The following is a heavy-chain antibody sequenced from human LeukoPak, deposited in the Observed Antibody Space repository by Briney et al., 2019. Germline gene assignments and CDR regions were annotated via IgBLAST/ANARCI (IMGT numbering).Heavy chain of an antibody. CDR3: ARSLVPAAPQYNWFDP. D-gene: IGHD2-2*01. J-gene: IGHJ5*02. CDR1: GGSFSGYY. Sequence: PSETLSLTCAVYGGSFSGYYWSWIRQPPGKGLEWIGEINHSGNSNHNLSLKSRVTLSVDTSKNQFSLRLGSVTAADTALYYCARSLVPAAPQYNWFDPWGQGTLVTVSS. V-gene: IGHV4-34*01. CDR2: INHSGNS.